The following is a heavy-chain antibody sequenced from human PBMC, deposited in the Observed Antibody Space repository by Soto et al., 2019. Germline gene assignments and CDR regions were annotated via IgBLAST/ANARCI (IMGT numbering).Heavy chain of an antibody. D-gene: IGHD2-2*01. CDR1: GYSFTSYW. CDR2: IDPSDSYT. Sequence: PGESLKISCKGSGYSFTSYWISWVRQMPGKGLEWMGRIDPSDSYTNYSPSFQGHVTISADKSISTAYLQWSSLKASDTAMYYCARSSSKAGHYYYYYGMXVWGQGTTVTVSS. CDR3: ARSSSKAGHYYYYYGMXV. V-gene: IGHV5-10-1*01. J-gene: IGHJ6*02.